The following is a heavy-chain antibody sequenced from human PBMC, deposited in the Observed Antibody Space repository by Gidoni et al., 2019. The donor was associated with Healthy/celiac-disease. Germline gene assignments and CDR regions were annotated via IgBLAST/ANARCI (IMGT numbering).Heavy chain of an antibody. V-gene: IGHV3-7*01. D-gene: IGHD6-19*01. J-gene: IGHJ4*02. CDR2: IKQDGSEK. Sequence: EVQLVESGGGLVQPGGSLRLACAASGFPFSRYWMSWVRQAPGKGLEWVANIKQDGSEKYYVDSVKGRFTISRDNAKNSLYLQMNSLRAEDTAVYYCARDRGYSSGWTHPPIPHWGQGTLVTVSS. CDR3: ARDRGYSSGWTHPPIPH. CDR1: GFPFSRYW.